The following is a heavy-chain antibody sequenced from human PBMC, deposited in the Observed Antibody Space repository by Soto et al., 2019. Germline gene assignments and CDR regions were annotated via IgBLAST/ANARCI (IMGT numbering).Heavy chain of an antibody. V-gene: IGHV3-30-3*01. CDR3: ASGVGIAAAGPSHNYYYYYGMDV. CDR1: GFTFSSYA. CDR2: ISYDGSNK. Sequence: QPGGSLRLSCAASGFTFSSYAMHWVRQAPGKGLEWVAVISYDGSNKYYADSVKGRFTISRDNSKNTLYLQMNSLRAEDTAVYYCASGVGIAAAGPSHNYYYYYGMDVWGQGTTVTVSS. J-gene: IGHJ6*02. D-gene: IGHD6-13*01.